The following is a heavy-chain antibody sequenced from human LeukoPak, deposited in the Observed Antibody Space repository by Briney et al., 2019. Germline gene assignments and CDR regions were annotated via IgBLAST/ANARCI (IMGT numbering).Heavy chain of an antibody. CDR1: VVTFSTYP. CDR2: ISSNGGST. D-gene: IGHD6-13*01. V-gene: IGHV3-64D*06. Sequence: GGSLTLSCSPSVVTFSTYPIHWVRQAPGKGLEYVSGISSNGGSTYYADSVKGRFTISRDNSKNTLYLQMSSLRAEDTAIYYCVKARSSYSSNWSWFDPWGQGTLVTVSS. J-gene: IGHJ5*02. CDR3: VKARSSYSSNWSWFDP.